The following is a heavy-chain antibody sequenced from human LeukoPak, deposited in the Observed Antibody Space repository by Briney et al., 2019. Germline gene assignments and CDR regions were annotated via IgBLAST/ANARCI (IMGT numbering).Heavy chain of an antibody. Sequence: GGSLRLSCAASGFTVSSNYMSWVRQAPGKGLEWVSLIYSGGTTYYADSVKGRFTISRDNSENTLYLQMNSLRAEDTAVYYCARSSERKYYFDYWGQGTLVTVSS. J-gene: IGHJ4*02. CDR1: GFTVSSNY. V-gene: IGHV3-53*01. CDR3: ARSSERKYYFDY. D-gene: IGHD3-22*01. CDR2: IYSGGTT.